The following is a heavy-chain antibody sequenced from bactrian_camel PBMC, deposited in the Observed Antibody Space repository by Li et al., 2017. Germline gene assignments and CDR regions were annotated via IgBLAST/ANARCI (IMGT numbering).Heavy chain of an antibody. J-gene: IGHJ4*01. D-gene: IGHD5*01. Sequence: VQLVESGGSLVQPGGSLRLSCAASGFTFSSCYMSWVRQAPGKGLEWVSSIISDGSNDYYADSVKGRFTISRDNAKNTVYLQMNSLKSEDTALYYCAVSHDAPIEVGPPLRYWGQGTQVTVS. CDR2: IISDGSND. V-gene: IGHV3-2*01. CDR3: AVSHDAPIEVGPPLRY. CDR1: GFTFSSCY.